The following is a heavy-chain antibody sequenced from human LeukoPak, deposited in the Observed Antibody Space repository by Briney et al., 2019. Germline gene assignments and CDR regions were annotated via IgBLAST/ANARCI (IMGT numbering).Heavy chain of an antibody. CDR2: VSGSGTRT. CDR1: GFTFSSYA. J-gene: IGHJ4*02. V-gene: IGHV3-23*01. CDR3: ARDREYYFDY. Sequence: PGGSLRLSCAASGFTFSSYAMTWVRQAPGQGLEWVSGVSGSGTRTYYADSVKGRFTISRDNSKNTLSLQMNSLRAEDTAVYYCARDREYYFDYWGQGTLVTVSS.